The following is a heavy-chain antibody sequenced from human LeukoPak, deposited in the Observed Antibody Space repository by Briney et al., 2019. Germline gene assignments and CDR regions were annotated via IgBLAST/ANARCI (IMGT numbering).Heavy chain of an antibody. D-gene: IGHD5-18*01. J-gene: IGHJ4*02. Sequence: PGGSLRLSCAASGFSFDDYAMSWVRQAPGKGLEWVSGINWNGASTGYTDSVKGRFTISRDNAKDSLYLQMKSLRAEDTAVYYCARDRGYSYGSGFDYWGQGTLVSVSS. CDR2: INWNGAST. CDR3: ARDRGYSYGSGFDY. V-gene: IGHV3-20*04. CDR1: GFSFDDYA.